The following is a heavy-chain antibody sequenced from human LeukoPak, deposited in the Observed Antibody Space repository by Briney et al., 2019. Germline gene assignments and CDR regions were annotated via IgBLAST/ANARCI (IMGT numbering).Heavy chain of an antibody. D-gene: IGHD3-3*01. CDR3: ARDRVTIFGVVIGFDY. CDR1: GFTFTSYS. Sequence: GGSLRLSCAASGFTFTSYSMSWVRQAPGKGLEWVSVIYSGGSTYYADSVKGRFTISRDNSKNTLYLQMNSLRAEDTAVYYCARDRVTIFGVVIGFDYWGQGTLVTVSS. J-gene: IGHJ4*02. CDR2: IYSGGST. V-gene: IGHV3-53*01.